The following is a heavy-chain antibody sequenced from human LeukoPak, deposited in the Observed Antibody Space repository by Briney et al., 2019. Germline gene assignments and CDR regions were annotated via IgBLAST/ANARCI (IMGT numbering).Heavy chain of an antibody. V-gene: IGHV3-23*01. CDR3: ARGSGFLELGQHMDV. Sequence: PGGSLRLSCAASGFTFSSYAMSWVRQAPGKGLEWVSAISGSSGRTYYADSVKGRLTISRDNSKNTLYLQMNSLRAEDTALYYCARGSGFLELGQHMDVWGKGTTVTVSS. CDR1: GFTFSSYA. CDR2: ISGSSGRT. J-gene: IGHJ6*03. D-gene: IGHD3-3*01.